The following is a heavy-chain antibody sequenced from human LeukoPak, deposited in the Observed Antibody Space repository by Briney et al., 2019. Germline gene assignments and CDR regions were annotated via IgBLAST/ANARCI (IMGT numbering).Heavy chain of an antibody. CDR3: ARQPPQYYGMDV. D-gene: IGHD1-14*01. V-gene: IGHV4-4*07. CDR2: IYTSGST. J-gene: IGHJ6*02. Sequence: SETLSLTCTVSGGSFSNYYWSWIRQPAGKGLGWIGRIYTSGSTNYNPSVKSRVTMSVDTSNNQFSLKLTSVTAADTAVYYCARQPPQYYGMDVWGQGTTVTVSS. CDR1: GGSFSNYY.